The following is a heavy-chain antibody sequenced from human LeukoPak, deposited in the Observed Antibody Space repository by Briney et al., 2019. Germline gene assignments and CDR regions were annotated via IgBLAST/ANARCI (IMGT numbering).Heavy chain of an antibody. CDR1: GFSFRSYG. CDR3: ARDIVVDHYDSRNLDY. Sequence: PGGSLRLSCAASGFSFRSYGMHWVRQAPGKGLEWVAVIWYDGSNKYYAESLKGRFTISRDNSKNTLYLQMNSLRAEDTAVYYCARDIVVDHYDSRNLDYWGQGTLVTVSS. CDR2: IWYDGSNK. J-gene: IGHJ4*02. V-gene: IGHV3-33*01. D-gene: IGHD3-22*01.